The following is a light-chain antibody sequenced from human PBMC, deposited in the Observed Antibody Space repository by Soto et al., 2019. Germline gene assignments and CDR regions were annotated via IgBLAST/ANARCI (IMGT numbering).Light chain of an antibody. CDR2: DAS. Sequence: EFVLTQSPAILSLSPGEGATLSCRASQSVGNYLAWYQQKPGRAPRLLIYDASNRATGIPARFSGSGYGTDFTLTISSLEPEYFAVYYCHQRRNWLFSFGPGTKV. V-gene: IGKV3-11*01. CDR3: HQRRNWLFS. CDR1: QSVGNY. J-gene: IGKJ3*01.